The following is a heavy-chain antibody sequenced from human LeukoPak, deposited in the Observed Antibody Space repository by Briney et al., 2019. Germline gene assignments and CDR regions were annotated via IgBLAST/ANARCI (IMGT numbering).Heavy chain of an antibody. J-gene: IGHJ3*02. CDR2: IYHSGRT. Sequence: SETLSLTCTVSGYSISSGYYWGWIRQPPGKGLEWIGSIYHSGRTFYNPSLKSRVTISVDTSKNQFSLKLSSVTAADTAVYYCARVVTNLVLLDNPDAFDIWGQGTMVTVSS. CDR3: ARVVTNLVLLDNPDAFDI. D-gene: IGHD4-17*01. CDR1: GYSISSGYY. V-gene: IGHV4-38-2*02.